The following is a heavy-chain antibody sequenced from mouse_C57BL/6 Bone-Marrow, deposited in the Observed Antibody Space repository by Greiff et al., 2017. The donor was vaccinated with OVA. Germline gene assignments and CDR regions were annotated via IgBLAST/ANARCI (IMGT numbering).Heavy chain of an antibody. CDR1: GFSLTSYA. J-gene: IGHJ4*01. V-gene: IGHV2-9-1*01. D-gene: IGHD1-1*01. CDR2: IWTGGGT. Sequence: VMLVESGPGLVAPSQSLSITCTVSGFSLTSYAISWVRQPPGKGLEWLGVIWTGGGTNYNSALNSRLSISKDNSKSQVFLKMNSLQTDDTARYYCASPYYYGSTYAMDYWGQGTSVTVSS. CDR3: ASPYYYGSTYAMDY.